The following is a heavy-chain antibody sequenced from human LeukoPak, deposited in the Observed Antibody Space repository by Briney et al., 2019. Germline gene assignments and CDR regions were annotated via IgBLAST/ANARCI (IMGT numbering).Heavy chain of an antibody. D-gene: IGHD4-17*01. J-gene: IGHJ4*02. V-gene: IGHV4-31*03. Sequence: SQTLSLTCTVSGGSISSGGYYWSWIRQHPGKGLEWIGYIYYSGNIYYNPSLKSRVTISVDTSKNQFSLKLSSVTAADTAVYYCARAIYGDHFDYWGQGTLVTVSS. CDR1: GGSISSGGYY. CDR3: ARAIYGDHFDY. CDR2: IYYSGNI.